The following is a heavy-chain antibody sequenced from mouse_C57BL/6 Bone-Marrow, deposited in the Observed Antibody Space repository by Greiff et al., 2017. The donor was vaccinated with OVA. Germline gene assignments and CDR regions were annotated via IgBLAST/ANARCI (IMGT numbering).Heavy chain of an antibody. V-gene: IGHV1-59*01. D-gene: IGHD2-4*01. CDR1: GYTFTSYW. J-gene: IGHJ2*01. Sequence: QVQLQQPGAELVRPGPSVKLSCKASGYTFTSYWMHWVKQRPGQGLEWIGVIDPSDSYTNYNQKFKGKATLTVDTSSSTAYMQLSSLTSEDSAVYYCARERIYYDYGDYWGQGTTLTVSS. CDR3: ARERIYYDYGDY. CDR2: IDPSDSYT.